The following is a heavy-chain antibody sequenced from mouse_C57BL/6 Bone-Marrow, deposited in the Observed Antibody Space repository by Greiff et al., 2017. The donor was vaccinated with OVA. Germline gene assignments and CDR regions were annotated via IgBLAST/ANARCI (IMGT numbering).Heavy chain of an antibody. CDR3: ARSPTISYYCSSYAMDY. J-gene: IGHJ4*01. D-gene: IGHD1-1*01. CDR2: INPNNGGT. CDR1: GYTFTDYN. V-gene: IGHV1-18*01. Sequence: VQLQQSGPELVKPGASVKIPCKASGYTFTDYNMDWVKQSHGKSLEWIGDINPNNGGTIYNQKFKGKATLTVVKSSSTAYMELRSLTSEDTAVYYCARSPTISYYCSSYAMDYRGQGTSVTVSS.